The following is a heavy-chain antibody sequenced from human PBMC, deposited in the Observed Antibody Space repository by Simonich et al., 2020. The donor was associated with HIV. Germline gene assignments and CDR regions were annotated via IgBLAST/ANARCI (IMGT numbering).Heavy chain of an antibody. J-gene: IGHJ4*02. V-gene: IGHV1-24*01. CDR3: ATVSRSWSRDGPFFDY. D-gene: IGHD6-13*01. CDR1: GYTLTELS. Sequence: QVQLVQSGAEVKKPGASVKVSCKVSGYTLTELSMHWVRQAPGKGLEWMGGVDPEDGETIYAQKVQGRVTMTEDTSTDTAYMERSSLRSEDTAVYYCATVSRSWSRDGPFFDYWGQGTLVTVSS. CDR2: VDPEDGET.